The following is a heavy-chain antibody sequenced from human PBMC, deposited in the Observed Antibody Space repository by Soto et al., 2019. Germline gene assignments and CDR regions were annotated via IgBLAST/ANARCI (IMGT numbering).Heavy chain of an antibody. V-gene: IGHV4-30-4*01. CDR2: IYYSGST. J-gene: IGHJ4*02. D-gene: IGHD3-16*01. Sequence: SETLSLTCTVSGGSISSGDYYWSWIRQPPGKGLEWIGYIYYSGSTYYNPSLKSRVTISVDTSKNQFSLKLSSVTAADTAVYYCARLPTTFRGPLFDYWGQGTLVTVSS. CDR3: ARLPTTFRGPLFDY. CDR1: GGSISSGDYY.